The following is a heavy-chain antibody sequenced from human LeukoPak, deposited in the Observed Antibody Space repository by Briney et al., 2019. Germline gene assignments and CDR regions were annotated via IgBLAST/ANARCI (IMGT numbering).Heavy chain of an antibody. CDR2: ISTGSRTI. CDR3: ARGPPLFDP. J-gene: IGHJ5*02. CDR1: GFTFSDYS. V-gene: IGHV3-48*01. Sequence: GGSLRLSCAASGFTFSDYSMNWVRQAPGKGLEWVSYISTGSRTIYYADSVKGRFTISRDNAKNSLYLQMNSLRAEDTAIYYCARGPPLFDPWGQGTLVTVSS.